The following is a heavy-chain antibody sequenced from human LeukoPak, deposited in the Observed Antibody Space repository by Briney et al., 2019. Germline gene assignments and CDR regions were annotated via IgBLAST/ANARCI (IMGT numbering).Heavy chain of an antibody. Sequence: SETLSLTCTVSGGSISSGSYYWSWIRQPAGKGLEWIGRIYTSGSTNYNPSLKSRVTMSVDTSKNQFSLKLSSVTAADTAVYYCARNLSSGWFPFDYWGQGTLVTVSS. J-gene: IGHJ4*02. CDR3: ARNLSSGWFPFDY. V-gene: IGHV4-61*02. CDR1: GGSISSGSYY. CDR2: IYTSGST. D-gene: IGHD6-19*01.